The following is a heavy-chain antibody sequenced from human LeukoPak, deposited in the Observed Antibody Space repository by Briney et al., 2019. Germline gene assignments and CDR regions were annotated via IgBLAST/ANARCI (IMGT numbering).Heavy chain of an antibody. D-gene: IGHD3-16*01. Sequence: GGSLRLSCAASGFTFSSYGMHWVRQAPGKGLEWVSAISGSGGSTYYADSVKGRFTISRDNSKNTLYLQMNSLRAEDTAVYYCAKCLFQVGYFDYWGQGTLVTVSS. J-gene: IGHJ4*02. CDR1: GFTFSSYG. CDR3: AKCLFQVGYFDY. CDR2: ISGSGGST. V-gene: IGHV3-23*01.